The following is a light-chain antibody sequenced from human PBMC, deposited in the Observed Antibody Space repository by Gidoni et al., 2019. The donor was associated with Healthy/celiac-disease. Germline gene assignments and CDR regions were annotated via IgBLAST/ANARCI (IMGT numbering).Light chain of an antibody. V-gene: IGLV1-40*01. J-gene: IGLJ1*01. CDR3: QSYDEGYV. Sequence: QSVLTQPPSVSAAPGQRVTISCTGSSSNIGAGYDVHWYQQLPGTAPKLLSYGNSHRPSGVPDRFSGSKSGTSASLAIAGLQADDEADYYCQSYDEGYVFGTGTKVTVL. CDR2: GNS. CDR1: SSNIGAGYD.